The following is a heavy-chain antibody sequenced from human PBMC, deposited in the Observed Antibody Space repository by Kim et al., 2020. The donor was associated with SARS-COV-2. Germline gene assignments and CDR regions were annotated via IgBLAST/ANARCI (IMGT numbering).Heavy chain of an antibody. D-gene: IGHD3-22*01. J-gene: IGHJ6*02. Sequence: SETLSLTCTVSGGSISSSSYYWGWIRQPPGKGLEWIGSIYYSGSTYYNPSLKRRVTISVDTSKNQFSLQLSSVTAPDTALYSCARLSSLLLRNYYDSSNMGLPYYYYGMDVWGQGTTVTVSS. CDR1: GGSISSSSYY. V-gene: IGHV4-39*01. CDR2: IYYSGST. CDR3: ARLSSLLLRNYYDSSNMGLPYYYYGMDV.